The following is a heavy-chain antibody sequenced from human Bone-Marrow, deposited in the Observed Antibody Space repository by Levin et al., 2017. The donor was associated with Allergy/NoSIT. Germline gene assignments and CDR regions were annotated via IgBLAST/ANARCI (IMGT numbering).Heavy chain of an antibody. CDR3: ARSYDSSGYYYY. Sequence: EASVKVSCKASGYTFTGYYMHWVRQAPGQGLEWMGWINPNSGGTNYAQKFQGRVTMTRDTSISTAYMELSRLRSDDTAVYYCARSYDSSGYYYYWGQGTLVTVSS. CDR1: GYTFTGYY. D-gene: IGHD3-22*01. V-gene: IGHV1-2*02. J-gene: IGHJ4*02. CDR2: INPNSGGT.